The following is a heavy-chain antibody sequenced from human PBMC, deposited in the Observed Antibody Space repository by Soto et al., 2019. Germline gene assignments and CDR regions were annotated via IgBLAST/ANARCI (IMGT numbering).Heavy chain of an antibody. D-gene: IGHD3-3*02. V-gene: IGHV4-4*02. Sequence: QVQLQESGPGLVKPSGTLSLTCAVSGESINSSHGWNWVRQPPGKGLEWFGQISHSGSTNYHPSLTSRVTISVDKSTNHFSLKLTSVTAAYTAVYYCAARHVWSGPWTDTRVDYWGQGTLVTVSS. CDR1: GESINSSHG. J-gene: IGHJ4*02. CDR3: AARHVWSGPWTDTRVDY. CDR2: ISHSGST.